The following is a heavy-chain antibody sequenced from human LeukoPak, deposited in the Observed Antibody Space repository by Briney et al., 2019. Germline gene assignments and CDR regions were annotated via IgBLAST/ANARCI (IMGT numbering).Heavy chain of an antibody. D-gene: IGHD6-13*01. J-gene: IGHJ4*02. CDR2: ISSDGSKK. CDR1: GSTNA. CDR3: ATDSSSWYKGLI. Sequence: GGSLRLSCVDSGSTNAMHWVRQAPGMGLEWVAVISSDGSKKYYADSVKGRFTISRDSSKNTLYLQMNSLRVEDTAVYYCATDSSSWYKGLIWGQGTLVTVSS. V-gene: IGHV3-30-3*01.